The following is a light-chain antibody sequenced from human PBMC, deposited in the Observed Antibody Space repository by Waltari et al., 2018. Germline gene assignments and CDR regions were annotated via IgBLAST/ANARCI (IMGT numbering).Light chain of an antibody. CDR2: SND. CDR1: TSNIGSNT. V-gene: IGLV1-44*01. Sequence: QSVLTQPPSTSATPGQRVTMSCSGSTSNIGSNTVAWYQQFPGTAPKVLIYSNDGRPAGVPDRFSASKAGTSPSLAITGLQSEDEADYYCAAWDDSLDGWVFGGGTKLTVL. CDR3: AAWDDSLDGWV. J-gene: IGLJ3*02.